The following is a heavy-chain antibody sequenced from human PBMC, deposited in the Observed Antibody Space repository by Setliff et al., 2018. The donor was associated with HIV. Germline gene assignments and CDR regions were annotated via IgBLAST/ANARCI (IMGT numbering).Heavy chain of an antibody. D-gene: IGHD1-26*01. J-gene: IGHJ1*01. CDR3: TTGLRWLVESTGKYFQQ. CDR2: FDPEGGQT. Sequence: GASVKVSCKVSVYTLTEVSMHWVRQTPGNGLEWLGGFDPEGGQTIYAPKFLGRIAMTEDTSADTAYMELSRLRSEDTAVYYCTTGLRWLVESTGKYFQQWGQGTLVTVS. V-gene: IGHV1-24*01. CDR1: VYTLTEVS.